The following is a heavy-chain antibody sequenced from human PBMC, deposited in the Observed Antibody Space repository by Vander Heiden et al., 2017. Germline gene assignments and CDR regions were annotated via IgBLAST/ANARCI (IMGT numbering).Heavy chain of an antibody. Sequence: QVQLQESGPGLVKPSQTLSLTCPVPGASISSVGYYWSWIRQHPGKGLEWIGYIYYSGSTYYNPSLKSRVTISVDTSKNQFSLKLSSVTATDTAVYYCARDAGNDFWSGYYSPYFDYWGQGTLVTVSS. CDR1: GASISSVGYY. J-gene: IGHJ4*02. CDR3: ARDAGNDFWSGYYSPYFDY. CDR2: IYYSGST. D-gene: IGHD3-3*01. V-gene: IGHV4-31*03.